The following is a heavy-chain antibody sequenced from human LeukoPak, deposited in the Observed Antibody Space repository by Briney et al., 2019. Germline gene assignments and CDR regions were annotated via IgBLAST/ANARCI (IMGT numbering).Heavy chain of an antibody. V-gene: IGHV3-7*01. J-gene: IGHJ4*02. Sequence: GGSLRLSCATSGFSFNSYWVTWVRHTPGRGLGFVSNINPAGTDTYYVRPVKGRFTISRDNAKNLVYLQMNTLRAEDTAVYSCGRFGYVAGIDLWGQGTLVTVSS. CDR2: INPAGTDT. D-gene: IGHD6-19*01. CDR1: GFSFNSYW. CDR3: GRFGYVAGIDL.